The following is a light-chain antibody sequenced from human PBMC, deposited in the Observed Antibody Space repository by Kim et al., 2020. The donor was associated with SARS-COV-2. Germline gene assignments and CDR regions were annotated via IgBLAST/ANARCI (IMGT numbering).Light chain of an antibody. CDR3: SSFAGSNRMM. Sequence: QSALTQPPSASGSPGQSVTISCTGTSSDVGGYNYVSWYQQHPGKAPIVLIYEVTKRPSGVPDRFSGSKSGNTASLTVSGLQAEDEADYYCSSFAGSNRMMFGGGTKLTVL. CDR2: EVT. V-gene: IGLV2-8*01. J-gene: IGLJ3*02. CDR1: SSDVGGYNY.